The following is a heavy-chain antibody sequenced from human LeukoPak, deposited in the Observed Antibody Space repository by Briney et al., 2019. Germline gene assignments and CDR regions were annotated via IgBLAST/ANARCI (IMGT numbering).Heavy chain of an antibody. D-gene: IGHD3-16*02. CDR3: ARGLSTYNWFDS. J-gene: IGHJ5*01. CDR2: ISYDGSNR. Sequence: PGGSLRLSCAASGFTFSSYGMHWVRQAPGKGLEWVAVISYDGSNRYYADSVKGRFTISRDNAKNSLYLQMNSLRADDTAVYYCARGLSTYNWFDSWGQGTLVTISS. V-gene: IGHV3-30*03. CDR1: GFTFSSYG.